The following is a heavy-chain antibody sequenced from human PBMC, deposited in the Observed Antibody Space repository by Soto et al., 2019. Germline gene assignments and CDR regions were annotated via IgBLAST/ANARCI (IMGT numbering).Heavy chain of an antibody. D-gene: IGHD4-17*01. CDR3: AKPPDHGDYFHEYYFDY. Sequence: PGGSLRLSCAASGFTFSSYAMSWVRQAPGRGLEWVSAISGSGGSTYYADSVKGRFTISRDNSKNTLYLKMNSLRAEDTAVYYCAKPPDHGDYFHEYYFDYWGQGTLVTVSS. CDR1: GFTFSSYA. V-gene: IGHV3-23*01. J-gene: IGHJ4*02. CDR2: ISGSGGST.